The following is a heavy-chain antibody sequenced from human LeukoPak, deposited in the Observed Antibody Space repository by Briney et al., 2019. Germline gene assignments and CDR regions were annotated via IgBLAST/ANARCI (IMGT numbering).Heavy chain of an antibody. D-gene: IGHD2-8*01. CDR2: ISDSGGST. CDR3: VRGCSFVPYGMDV. V-gene: IGHV3-64D*09. CDR1: GFPFISYA. Sequence: GGSLRLSCSDSGFPFISYAMHWVRQAPGKGLEYVSAISDSGGSTYYADSVKGRFTISRDNSKNTLYLQMSSLRAEDTAVYFCVRGCSFVPYGMDVWGQGTTVTVSS. J-gene: IGHJ6*02.